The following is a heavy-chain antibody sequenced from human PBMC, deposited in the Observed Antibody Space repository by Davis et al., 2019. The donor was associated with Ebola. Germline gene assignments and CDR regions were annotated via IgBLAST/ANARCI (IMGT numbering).Heavy chain of an antibody. CDR2: ISGSGGST. V-gene: IGHV3-23*01. Sequence: GGSLRLSCAASGFTFSNSAMSWVRQAPGKGLEWVSTISGSGGSTYYADSVKGRFTISRENSKNTLYLQMNSLRAKDTAVYYCAKVGGSGTYWGQGILVTVSS. CDR1: GFTFSNSA. CDR3: AKVGGSGTY. J-gene: IGHJ4*02. D-gene: IGHD3-10*01.